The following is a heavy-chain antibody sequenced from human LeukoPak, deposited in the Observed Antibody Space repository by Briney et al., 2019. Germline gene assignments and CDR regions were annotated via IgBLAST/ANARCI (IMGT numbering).Heavy chain of an antibody. D-gene: IGHD2-2*01. V-gene: IGHV3-74*03. J-gene: IGHJ6*03. CDR3: ARDAVYSSGNICYGDYYFHMDV. CDR1: GFTFSSKW. Sequence: PGGSLRLSCAASGFTFSSKWMHWVRQVPGKGLVWVSRINSDGSSTMYADSVKGRFTISRDNAKNTVYLQMNSLRGEDTAVYFCARDAVYSSGNICYGDYYFHMDVWGKGTTVTVSS. CDR2: INSDGSST.